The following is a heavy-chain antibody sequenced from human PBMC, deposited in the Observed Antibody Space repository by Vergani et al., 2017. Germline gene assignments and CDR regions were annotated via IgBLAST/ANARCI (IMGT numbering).Heavy chain of an antibody. V-gene: IGHV4-31*03. CDR3: ARTTYYYDSSGYRAEFNYFDY. Sequence: QVQLQESGPGLVKPSQTLSLTCTVSGGSISSGGYYWSWIRQHPGKGLEWIGYIYYSGSTYYNPSLKSRVTISVDTSKNQFSLKLSSVTAADTAVYYCARTTYYYDSSGYRAEFNYFDYWGQGTLVTVSS. CDR1: GGSISSGGYY. J-gene: IGHJ4*02. CDR2: IYYSGST. D-gene: IGHD3-22*01.